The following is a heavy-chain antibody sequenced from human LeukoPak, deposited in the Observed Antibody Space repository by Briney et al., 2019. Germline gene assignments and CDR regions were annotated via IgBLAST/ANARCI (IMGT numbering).Heavy chain of an antibody. CDR1: EFIFKKYA. Sequence: GGSLRLSCAVSEFIFKKYAMNWVRQAPGKGLEWVSSISASGDFTYDADSVKDRFTISRDNSENTLYLQMNSLRANDTAVYYCARGAPGFQWLSYYFDYWGQGTLVTVSS. J-gene: IGHJ4*02. V-gene: IGHV3-23*01. CDR3: ARGAPGFQWLSYYFDY. D-gene: IGHD6-19*01. CDR2: ISASGDFT.